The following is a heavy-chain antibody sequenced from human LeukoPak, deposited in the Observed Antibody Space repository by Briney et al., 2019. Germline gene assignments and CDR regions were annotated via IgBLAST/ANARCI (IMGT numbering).Heavy chain of an antibody. CDR1: GFTFSSYW. CDR3: ARGPYDYVWGSYRFYYYGMDV. CDR2: INSDGSST. J-gene: IGHJ6*02. V-gene: IGHV3-74*01. D-gene: IGHD3-16*02. Sequence: PGGSLRLSRAASGFTFSSYWMHWVRQAPGKGLVWVSRINSDGSSTSYADSVKGRFTISRDNAKNTLYLQMNSLRAEDTAVYYCARGPYDYVWGSYRFYYYGMDVWGQGTTVTVSS.